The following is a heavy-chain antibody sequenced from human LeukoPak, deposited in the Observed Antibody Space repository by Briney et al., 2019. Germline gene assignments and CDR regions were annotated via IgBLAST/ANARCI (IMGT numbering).Heavy chain of an antibody. CDR2: IYYSGST. J-gene: IGHJ4*02. Sequence: PSETLSLTCTVSGGSISSGDYHWSWIRQPPGKGLEWIGYIYYSGSTYYNPSLKSRVTISGDTSKKQFSLKLSSVTAADTAVYYCATYGGKSPLGFDYWGQGTLVTVSS. V-gene: IGHV4-30-4*01. CDR3: ATYGGKSPLGFDY. CDR1: GGSISSGDYH. D-gene: IGHD4-23*01.